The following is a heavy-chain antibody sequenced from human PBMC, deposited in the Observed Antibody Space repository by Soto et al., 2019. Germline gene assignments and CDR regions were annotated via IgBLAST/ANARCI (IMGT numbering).Heavy chain of an antibody. V-gene: IGHV1-2*02. CDR1: GYTFTGYY. J-gene: IGHJ6*02. CDR3: ARDQAYSGYDWEGMDV. CDR2: INPNSGGT. Sequence: GASVKVSCKASGYTFTGYYTHWVRQAPGQGLEWMGWINPNSGGTNYAQKFQGRVTMTRDTSISTAYMELSRLRSDDTAVYYCARDQAYSGYDWEGMDVWGQGTTVTVSS. D-gene: IGHD5-12*01.